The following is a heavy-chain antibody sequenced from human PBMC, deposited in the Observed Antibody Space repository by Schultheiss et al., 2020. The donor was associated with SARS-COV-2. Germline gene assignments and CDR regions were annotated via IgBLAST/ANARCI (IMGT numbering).Heavy chain of an antibody. CDR3: ARDWSGSFDY. CDR2: ISYDGNNQ. D-gene: IGHD1-26*01. Sequence: GGSLRLSCAASGFTFSNFAMHWVRQAPGKGLDWVAVISYDGNNQYYADSVKGRFTISRDNSKNTLYLQMNSLRAEDTAVYYCARDWSGSFDYWGQGTLVTVSS. J-gene: IGHJ4*02. CDR1: GFTFSNFA. V-gene: IGHV3-30*03.